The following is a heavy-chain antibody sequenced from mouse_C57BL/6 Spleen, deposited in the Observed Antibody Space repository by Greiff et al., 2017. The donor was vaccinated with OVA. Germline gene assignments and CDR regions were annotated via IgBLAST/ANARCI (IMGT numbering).Heavy chain of an antibody. Sequence: VKLMESGPGLVAPSQSLSITCTVSGFSLTSYGVDWVRQSPGKGLEWLGVIWGVGSTNYNSALKSRLSISKDNSKSQVFLKMNSLQTDDTAMYYCASFTGEFAYWGQGTLVTVSA. CDR2: IWGVGST. V-gene: IGHV2-6*01. CDR3: ASFTGEFAY. CDR1: GFSLTSYG. J-gene: IGHJ3*01.